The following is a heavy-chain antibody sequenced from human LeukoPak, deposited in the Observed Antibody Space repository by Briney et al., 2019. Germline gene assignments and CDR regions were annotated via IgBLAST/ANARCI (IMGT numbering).Heavy chain of an antibody. CDR2: IYTSGST. Sequence: PSETLSLTCTVSGGSISSYYWSWIRQPAGKGLEWIGRIYTSGSTNYNPSLKSRVTISLDTSKNQFSLKLSSVTAADTAVYYCARGADCSSTSCYGHWFDPWGQGTLVTVSS. V-gene: IGHV4-4*07. J-gene: IGHJ5*02. D-gene: IGHD2-2*01. CDR3: ARGADCSSTSCYGHWFDP. CDR1: GGSISSYY.